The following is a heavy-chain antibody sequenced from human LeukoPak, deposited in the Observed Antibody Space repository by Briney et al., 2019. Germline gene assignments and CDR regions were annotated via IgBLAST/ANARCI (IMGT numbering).Heavy chain of an antibody. CDR1: GGSFSGYY. CDR3: ARHRPLVLSDAFDI. Sequence: SETLSLTCAVYGGSFSGYYWSWIRQPPGKGLEWIGEINHSGSTNYNPSLKSRVTISVDTSKNQFSLKLSSVTAADTAVYYCARHRPLVLSDAFDIWGQGTMVTVSS. V-gene: IGHV4-34*01. D-gene: IGHD6-13*01. J-gene: IGHJ3*02. CDR2: INHSGST.